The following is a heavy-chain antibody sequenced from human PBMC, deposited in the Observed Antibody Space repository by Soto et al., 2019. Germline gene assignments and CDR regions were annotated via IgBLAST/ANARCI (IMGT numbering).Heavy chain of an antibody. J-gene: IGHJ2*01. V-gene: IGHV3-23*01. D-gene: IGHD3-10*01. Sequence: EVQLLESGGGLVQPGGSLRLSCDGSGFTFPNYGMTWVRQAPGQGLEWASSVSGDGFTAYYADSVKGRFTISRDNSKNTVYVQMNSLRAEDTAVYYCAKEASVPSFGEFWFFDLWGRGTPVTVSS. CDR1: GFTFPNYG. CDR3: AKEASVPSFGEFWFFDL. CDR2: VSGDGFTA.